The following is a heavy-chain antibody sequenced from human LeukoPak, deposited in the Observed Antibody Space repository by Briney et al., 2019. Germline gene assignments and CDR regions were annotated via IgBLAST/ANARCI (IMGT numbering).Heavy chain of an antibody. CDR2: LSYDGNNK. D-gene: IGHD3-16*01. CDR1: GFIFSRYA. J-gene: IGHJ6*03. CDR3: ARDKDYVRYYYMDV. V-gene: IGHV3-30*04. Sequence: GRSLRLSCAASGFIFSRYAMHWVRQAPGKGLEWVAILSYDGNNKYYADSVKGRFTFSRDNSKNALYLQMNSLRAEDTAVYYCARDKDYVRYYYMDVWGKGTTVTVSS.